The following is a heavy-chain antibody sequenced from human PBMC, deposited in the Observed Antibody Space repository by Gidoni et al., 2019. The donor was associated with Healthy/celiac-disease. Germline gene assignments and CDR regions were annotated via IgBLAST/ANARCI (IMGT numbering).Heavy chain of an antibody. CDR1: GFTFSNSW. V-gene: IGHV3-15*01. J-gene: IGHJ4*02. CDR3: TTPPGIAVAGTRRQLEFFDY. D-gene: IGHD6-19*01. CDR2: IKSKTDGGTT. Sequence: EVQLVESGGGLVKPGGSLRLSCAASGFTFSNSWMCWVSQAPGRGLEWVGRIKSKTDGGTTDYAAPVKGRFTISRDDSKSTLYLQMNSLKTEDTAVDYCTTPPGIAVAGTRRQLEFFDYWGQGTLVTVSS.